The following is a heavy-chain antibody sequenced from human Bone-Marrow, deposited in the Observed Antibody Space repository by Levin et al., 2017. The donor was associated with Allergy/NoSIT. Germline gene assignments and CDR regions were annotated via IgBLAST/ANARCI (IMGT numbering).Heavy chain of an antibody. Sequence: LSLTCAASGFTFTNYAMNWVRQAPGKGLQWVSVISASGGPAFYADAVQGRFTISRDNSKNILYLEMRSLRAEDTALYYCAKDAVGDYFDNSGSYFDYWGQGILVTVSS. CDR3: AKDAVGDYFDNSGSYFDY. V-gene: IGHV3-23*01. D-gene: IGHD3-22*01. CDR2: ISASGGPA. J-gene: IGHJ4*02. CDR1: GFTFTNYA.